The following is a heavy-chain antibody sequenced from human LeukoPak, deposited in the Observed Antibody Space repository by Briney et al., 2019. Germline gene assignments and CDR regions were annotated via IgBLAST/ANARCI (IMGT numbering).Heavy chain of an antibody. J-gene: IGHJ1*01. CDR2: IYHSGST. V-gene: IGHV4-30-2*01. CDR3: ARGPYYEYFQH. CDR1: GGSISSGGYS. D-gene: IGHD1-26*01. Sequence: SQTLSLTCAVSGGSISSGGYSWSWIRQPPGKGLEWIGYIYHSGSTYYNPSLKSRVTISVDTSKNQFSLKLSSVTAADTAVYYCARGPYYEYFQHWGQGTLVTVSS.